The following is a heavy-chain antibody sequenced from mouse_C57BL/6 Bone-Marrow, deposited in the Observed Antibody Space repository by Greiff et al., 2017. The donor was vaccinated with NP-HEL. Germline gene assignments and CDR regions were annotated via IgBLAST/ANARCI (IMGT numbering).Heavy chain of an antibody. Sequence: VQLQQSGPVLVKPGASVKMSCKASGYTFTDYYMNWVKQSHGKSLEWIGVINPYNGGTSYNQKFKGKATLTVDKSSSTAYMELNSLTSEDSAVYYCAQTAQARAYWGKGTLVTVSA. CDR2: INPYNGGT. D-gene: IGHD3-2*02. V-gene: IGHV1-19*01. CDR1: GYTFTDYY. J-gene: IGHJ3*01. CDR3: AQTAQARAY.